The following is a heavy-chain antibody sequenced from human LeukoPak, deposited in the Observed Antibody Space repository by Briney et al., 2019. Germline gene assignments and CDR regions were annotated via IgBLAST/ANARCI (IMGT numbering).Heavy chain of an antibody. CDR3: ARVADGDYFDY. CDR2: IYTSGST. Sequence: SQTLSLTCTVSGGSISSGSYYWSWIRQPAGKGXXWIGRIYTSGSTNYNPSLKSRVTISVDTSKNQFSLKLSSVTAADTAVYYCARVADGDYFDYWGQGTLVTVSS. J-gene: IGHJ4*02. CDR1: GGSISSGSYY. D-gene: IGHD6-6*01. V-gene: IGHV4-61*02.